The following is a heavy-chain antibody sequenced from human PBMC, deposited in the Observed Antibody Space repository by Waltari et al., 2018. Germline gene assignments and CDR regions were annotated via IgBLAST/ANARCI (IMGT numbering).Heavy chain of an antibody. J-gene: IGHJ4*02. CDR3: AKADSSSSVAFDY. CDR2: IYSGGGT. CDR1: GFTFSSYA. Sequence: EVQLLESGGGLVQPGGSLRLSCAASGFTFSSYAMSWVRQAPGKGLEGVSVIYSGGGTSYAGSVKCLFTISIYNSKNTLYLQMNSLRAEEPAVYYCAKADSSSSVAFDYWGQGTLVTVSS. D-gene: IGHD6-6*01. V-gene: IGHV3-23*03.